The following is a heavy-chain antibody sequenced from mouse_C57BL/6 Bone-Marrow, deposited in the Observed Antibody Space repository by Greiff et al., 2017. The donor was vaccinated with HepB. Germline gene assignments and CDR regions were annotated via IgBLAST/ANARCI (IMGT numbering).Heavy chain of an antibody. Sequence: QVQLQQPGAELVKPGASVTLSCKASGYTFTDYEMHWVKQTPVHGLEWIGAIDPETGGTAYNQKFKGKAILTADKSSSTAYMELRSLTSEDSAVYYCTRCMGFAYWGQGTLVTVSA. V-gene: IGHV1-15*01. CDR1: GYTFTDYE. J-gene: IGHJ3*01. CDR2: IDPETGGT. CDR3: TRCMGFAY.